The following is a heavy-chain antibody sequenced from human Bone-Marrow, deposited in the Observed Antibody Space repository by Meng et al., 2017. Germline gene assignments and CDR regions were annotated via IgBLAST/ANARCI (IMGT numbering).Heavy chain of an antibody. J-gene: IGHJ4*02. CDR2: ITWDGTST. V-gene: IGHV3-43D*03. CDR1: GFIFDENG. Sequence: EVQLVESGGVVVQPGGSLRLSCAASGFIFDENGMHWVRQAPGKGLEWVSLITWDGTSTYYADSVKGRFTISRDNSKNSLYLQMNSLRVEDTAVYYCARDNSVGATWLDYWGQGTLVTVSS. D-gene: IGHD1-26*01. CDR3: ARDNSVGATWLDY.